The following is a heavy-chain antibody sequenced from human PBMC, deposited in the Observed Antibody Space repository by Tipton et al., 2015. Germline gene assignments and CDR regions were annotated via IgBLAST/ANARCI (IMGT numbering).Heavy chain of an antibody. CDR2: IYPGDSNA. CDR1: GYTFGSYW. J-gene: IGHJ4*02. D-gene: IGHD1-26*01. V-gene: IGHV5-51*01. CDR3: ARGLKSYSSSDY. Sequence: QSGAEVKKPGESLKISCKGSGYTFGSYWIAWVRQMPGKGLEWMGIIYPGDSNARYSPSFQGHVTISADKSINTAYVHWSSLKASDSAIYYCARGLKSYSSSDYWGQGTLVTVSS.